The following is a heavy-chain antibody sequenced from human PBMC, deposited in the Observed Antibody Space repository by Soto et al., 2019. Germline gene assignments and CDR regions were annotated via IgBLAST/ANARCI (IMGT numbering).Heavy chain of an antibody. CDR1: VFTFSSYG. CDR3: ALAAAGGYFDY. V-gene: IGHV3-30*03. Sequence: WWSLRLSCSASVFTFSSYGMHWFRQAPGKGLEWVAVISYDGSNKYYADSVKGRFTISRDNSKNTLYLQMNSLRAEDTAVYYCALAAAGGYFDYWGQGTLVTVSS. D-gene: IGHD6-13*01. J-gene: IGHJ4*02. CDR2: ISYDGSNK.